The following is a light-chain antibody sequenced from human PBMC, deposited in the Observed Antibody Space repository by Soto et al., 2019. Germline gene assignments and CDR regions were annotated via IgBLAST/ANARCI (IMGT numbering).Light chain of an antibody. V-gene: IGKV1-9*01. CDR2: AAS. CDR1: QGISSY. CDR3: QQYNSYSGT. Sequence: DIQLTQSPSFLSASVGDRVTITCRASQGISSYLAWYQQKPGKAPKVLIYAASTLQSGVPSRFSGSGSGTEFTLTISSLQPDDFATYYCQQYNSYSGTFGQGTKVDIK. J-gene: IGKJ1*01.